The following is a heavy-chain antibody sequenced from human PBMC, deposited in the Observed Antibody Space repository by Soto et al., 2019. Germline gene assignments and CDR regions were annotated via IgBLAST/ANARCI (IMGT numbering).Heavy chain of an antibody. CDR3: ARDIAFDIAY. J-gene: IGHJ4*02. CDR1: GYTFNDFG. CDR2: IYSKAGKM. Sequence: QVHLLQSGAEVQKPGASVKVSCKTSGYTFNDFGITWVRQAPGLGLEWLGWIYSKAGKMNFAPKFQNRVIMTTDTSTCTALMELTSLTFDDSAIYFCARDIAFDIAYWGQGTRVTVS. D-gene: IGHD2-15*01. V-gene: IGHV1-18*01.